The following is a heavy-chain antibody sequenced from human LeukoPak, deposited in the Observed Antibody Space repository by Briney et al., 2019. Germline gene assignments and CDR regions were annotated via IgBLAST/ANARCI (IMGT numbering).Heavy chain of an antibody. J-gene: IGHJ4*02. Sequence: SQTLSLTCAISGDSVSSNSAAWNWIRQSPSRGLEWLGRTYYRSKWYNDYAVSVKSRITINPDTSKNQFSLQLNSVTPEDTAVYYCARGVAAAAGTWYYLDYWGQGTLVTVSS. CDR2: TYYRSKWYN. D-gene: IGHD6-13*01. CDR1: GDSVSSNSAA. V-gene: IGHV6-1*01. CDR3: ARGVAAAAGTWYYLDY.